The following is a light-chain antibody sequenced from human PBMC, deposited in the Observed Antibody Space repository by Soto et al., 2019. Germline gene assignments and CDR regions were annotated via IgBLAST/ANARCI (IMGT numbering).Light chain of an antibody. V-gene: IGLV1-40*01. CDR3: QSYDSSLSGRPYV. Sequence: QSVLTQPPSVSGAPGQRVTISCTGSSSNIGAGYDVHWYQQLPGTAPKLLISGNSNRPSGVPDRFSGSKSGTSASLAITGLQAEDEADYYCQSYDSSLSGRPYVFGTGTKLTVL. CDR1: SSNIGAGYD. J-gene: IGLJ1*01. CDR2: GNS.